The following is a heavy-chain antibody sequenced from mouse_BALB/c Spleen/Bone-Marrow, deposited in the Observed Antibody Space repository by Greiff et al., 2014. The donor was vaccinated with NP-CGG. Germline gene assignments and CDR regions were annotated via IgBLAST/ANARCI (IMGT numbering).Heavy chain of an antibody. J-gene: IGHJ4*01. Sequence: VQLQQSRAELARPGASVKLSCKASGYTFTDYYINWVKQRTGQGLEWIGEIYPGSGNTYYNEKFKGKATLTADKSSSTAYMQLSSLTSEDSAVYFCARSGDRYPTDATDFRCQGPSVTVSA. CDR3: ARSGDRYPTDATDF. V-gene: IGHV1-77*01. CDR2: IYPGSGNT. CDR1: GYTFTDYY. D-gene: IGHD2-3*01.